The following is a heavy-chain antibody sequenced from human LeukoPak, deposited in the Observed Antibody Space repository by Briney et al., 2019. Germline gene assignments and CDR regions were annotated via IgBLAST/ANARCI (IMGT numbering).Heavy chain of an antibody. J-gene: IGHJ6*03. D-gene: IGHD4-17*01. V-gene: IGHV4-34*01. CDR2: INHSGST. Sequence: SETLSLTCAVYGGSFSGYYWSWIRQPPGEGLEWIGEINHSGSTNYNPSLKSRVTISVDTSKNQFSLKLSSVSAADTAVYYCARGRLPPRYYYYYYYMDVWGKGTTVTVSS. CDR3: ARGRLPPRYYYYYYYMDV. CDR1: GGSFSGYY.